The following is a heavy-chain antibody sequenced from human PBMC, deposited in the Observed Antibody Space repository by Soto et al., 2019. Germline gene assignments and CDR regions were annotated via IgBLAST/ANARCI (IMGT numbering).Heavy chain of an antibody. CDR2: IGHLETT. CDR3: HY. Sequence: SETLSLTCSVSGVAMTYGGYSWSWIRQSPEKGLEWLGYIGHLETTYYNPSFKSRLSLSMDSLRAEDTAVYYCAKDRNYPRDQFHYWGQGTLVTVSS. V-gene: IGHV4-30-2*06. D-gene: IGHD3-10*01. CDR1: GVAMTYGGYS. J-gene: IGHJ4*02.